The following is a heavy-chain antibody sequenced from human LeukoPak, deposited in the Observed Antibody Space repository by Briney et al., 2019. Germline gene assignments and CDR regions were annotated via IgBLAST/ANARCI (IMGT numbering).Heavy chain of an antibody. J-gene: IGHJ6*03. CDR1: GFTFGDYA. V-gene: IGHV3-49*04. CDR3: TSLYSSYYYYMDV. D-gene: IGHD2-15*01. Sequence: GGSLRLSCTASGFTFGDYAMSWVRQAPGKGLEWVGFIRSKAYGGTTEYAASVKGRFTISRDDSKSIAYLQMNSLKTEDTAVYYCTSLYSSYYYYMDVWGKGTTVTISS. CDR2: IRSKAYGGTT.